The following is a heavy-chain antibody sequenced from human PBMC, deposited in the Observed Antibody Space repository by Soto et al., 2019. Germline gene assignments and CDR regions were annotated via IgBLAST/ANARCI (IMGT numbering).Heavy chain of an antibody. J-gene: IGHJ5*02. V-gene: IGHV3-64D*08. CDR2: INYNGSNT. CDR1: GFTFGTYA. D-gene: IGHD2-15*01. Sequence: PGGSLRLSCAASGFTFGTYAMHWVRQAPGKGLEYVSAINYNGSNTYYGDSVKGRFTISRDNSKNTLYLQMSSLRAEDTAVYYCVKETPYGGSGRNNWFDPWGQGTLVTVSS. CDR3: VKETPYGGSGRNNWFDP.